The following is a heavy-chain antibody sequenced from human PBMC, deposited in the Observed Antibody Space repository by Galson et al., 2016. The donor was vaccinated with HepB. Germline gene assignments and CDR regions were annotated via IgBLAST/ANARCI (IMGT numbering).Heavy chain of an antibody. CDR1: GGSITSSDW. V-gene: IGHV4/OR15-8*01. D-gene: IGHD3-10*01. J-gene: IGHJ4*02. Sequence: ETLSLTCSVSGGSITSSDWWSWVRQPPGKGLEWIAEIHYNGRPNHSPSLKSRVTISVDKSRNEFALKLSSVTAADTAVYYCARGELALGFDYWGQGALVTVSP. CDR2: IHYNGRP. CDR3: ARGELALGFDY.